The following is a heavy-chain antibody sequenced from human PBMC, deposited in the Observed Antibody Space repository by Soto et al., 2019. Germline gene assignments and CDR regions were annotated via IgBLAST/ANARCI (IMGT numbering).Heavy chain of an antibody. CDR1: DGSISSYY. CDR3: ARQDWAVPSALIWFDP. V-gene: IGHV4-59*08. Sequence: SETLSLTCTVSDGSISSYYWGWIRQPPGKGLEWIGYIFYTGSTNYNPSLKSRVTISVDTSKNQFSLKLSSVTAADTAVYYCARQDWAVPSALIWFDPWGQGTLVTVSS. D-gene: IGHD2-2*01. CDR2: IFYTGST. J-gene: IGHJ5*02.